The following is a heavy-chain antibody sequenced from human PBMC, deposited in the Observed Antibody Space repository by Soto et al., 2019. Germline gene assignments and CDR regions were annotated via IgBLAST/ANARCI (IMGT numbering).Heavy chain of an antibody. V-gene: IGHV1-46*01. J-gene: IGHJ5*02. CDR1: GYTFTSYN. CDR2: INPRGFFT. CDR3: ARAAGRFGELVWFDP. Sequence: VQLVQSGAEVKKPGASVKVSCKASGYTFTSYNIHWVRQAPGQGLEWVGMINPRGFFTTYAQRFRGRVTMTGDTSTSVVYMELTNLRSEDTAMYYCARAAGRFGELVWFDPWGQGTLVSVSS. D-gene: IGHD3-10*01.